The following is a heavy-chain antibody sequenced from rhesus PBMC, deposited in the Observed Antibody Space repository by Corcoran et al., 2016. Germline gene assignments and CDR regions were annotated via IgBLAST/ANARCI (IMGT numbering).Heavy chain of an antibody. CDR3: ARLSGSGCYFDY. CDR2: IYGSSGST. D-gene: IGHD2-21*01. Sequence: QVQLQESGPGLVKPSETLSLTCAVSGGSTRGGYAWSWLRPPPGKGLEWIGYIYGSSGSTNYNPSLKNRVTMSKDTSKNQFSLKLSSVTAADTAVYYCARLSGSGCYFDYWGQGVLVTVSS. CDR1: GGSTRGGYA. V-gene: IGHV4-76*01. J-gene: IGHJ4*01.